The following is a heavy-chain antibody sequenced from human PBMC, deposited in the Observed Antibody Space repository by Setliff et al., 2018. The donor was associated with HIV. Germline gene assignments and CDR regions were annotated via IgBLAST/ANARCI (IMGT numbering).Heavy chain of an antibody. D-gene: IGHD3-22*01. CDR3: ARDWEARADYYDTSGQAQYFQH. J-gene: IGHJ1*01. CDR1: GNTFSGHY. CDR2: INPSGGTT. Sequence: ASVKVSCKASGNTFSGHYLHWVRQAPGQGLEWMGIINPSGGTTSYAQKFQGRVTMTRDTSTSTVYMELSSLRSEDTAVYYCARDWEARADYYDTSGQAQYFQHWGQGTLVTVSS. V-gene: IGHV1-46*01.